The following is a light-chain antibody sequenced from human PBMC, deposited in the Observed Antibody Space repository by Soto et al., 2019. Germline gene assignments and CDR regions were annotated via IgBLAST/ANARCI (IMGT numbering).Light chain of an antibody. CDR2: CAS. Sequence: DIVMTQSPDSLAVSLGERATINCKSSQSVLYSSNNKNYLSWYQQKPGQPPKLLIYCASTRESGVPDRFSGSGSVTYFTLTITNLQAEDVAVYYCQQYYSTPRTFGQGTKVEIK. J-gene: IGKJ1*01. CDR3: QQYYSTPRT. V-gene: IGKV4-1*01. CDR1: QSVLYSSNNKNY.